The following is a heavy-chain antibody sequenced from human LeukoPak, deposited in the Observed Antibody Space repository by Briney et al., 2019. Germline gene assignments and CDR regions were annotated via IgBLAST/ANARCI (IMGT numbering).Heavy chain of an antibody. D-gene: IGHD6-19*01. V-gene: IGHV4-34*01. J-gene: IGHJ4*02. CDR3: ARGLSRGIAVAGVH. CDR1: GESFYDYY. CDR2: INHYGST. Sequence: PSETLSLTCAVYGESFYDYYWSWIRQPPGKALEWIGEINHYGSTNYNPSLKSRVSISVDTSKNQFSLKMRSVTAADTAVYFCARGLSRGIAVAGVHWGQGTLVTVSS.